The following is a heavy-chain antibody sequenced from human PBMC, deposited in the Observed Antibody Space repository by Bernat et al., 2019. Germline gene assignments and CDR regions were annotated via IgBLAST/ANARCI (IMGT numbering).Heavy chain of an antibody. D-gene: IGHD5-24*01. CDR3: ASHGEEMATIFSHELAGAFDI. V-gene: IGHV1-69*01. CDR2: IIPIFGTA. J-gene: IGHJ3*02. Sequence: QVQLVQSGAEVKKLGSSVKVSCKASGGTFSSYAISWVRQAPGQGLEWMGGIIPIFGTANYAQKFQGRVTITADESTSTAYMELSSLRSEDTAVYYCASHGEEMATIFSHELAGAFDIWGQGTMVTVSS. CDR1: GGTFSSYA.